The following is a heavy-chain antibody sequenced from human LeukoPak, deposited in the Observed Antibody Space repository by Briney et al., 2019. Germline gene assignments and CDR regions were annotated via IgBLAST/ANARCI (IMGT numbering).Heavy chain of an antibody. V-gene: IGHV3-21*01. D-gene: IGHD2-2*01. CDR1: GFTFSSYS. CDR2: ISSSSSYI. CDR3: ASEGLYCSSTSCSKEGFDY. J-gene: IGHJ4*02. Sequence: GGSLRLSCAASGFTFSSYSMNWVRQAPGKGLEWVSSISSSSSYIYYADSVKGRFTTSRDNAKNSLYLQMNSLRAEDTAVYYCASEGLYCSSTSCSKEGFDYWGQGTLVTVSS.